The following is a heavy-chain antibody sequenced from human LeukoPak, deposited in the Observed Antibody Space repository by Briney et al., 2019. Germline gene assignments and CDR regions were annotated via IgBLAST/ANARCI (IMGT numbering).Heavy chain of an antibody. J-gene: IGHJ3*02. CDR2: IYYSGNT. CDR1: GVSISSSNSY. V-gene: IGHV4-39*07. CDR3: ASRYYYDSSGWGAFDI. D-gene: IGHD3-22*01. Sequence: SETLSLTCTVSGVSISSSNSYWGWIRQPPGKGLEWIGSIYYSGNTYYNPSLNSRVTISVNTSKNQFSLKLTSVTAADTAVYYCASRYYYDSSGWGAFDIWGQGTMVTVSS.